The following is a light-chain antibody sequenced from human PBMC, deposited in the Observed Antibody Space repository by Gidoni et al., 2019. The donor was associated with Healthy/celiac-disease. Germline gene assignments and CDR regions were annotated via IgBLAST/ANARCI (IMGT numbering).Light chain of an antibody. Sequence: EIVLTQSPATLSLSPGERATLSCRASQSVSSYLAWYQQKPGQAPRLLIYDASNRATGIPARFSGSGSGTDFTLTISSLEPEDFAVYYCQQRSNWSFTFXGXTKVEIK. V-gene: IGKV3-11*01. CDR2: DAS. CDR1: QSVSSY. CDR3: QQRSNWSFT. J-gene: IGKJ4*01.